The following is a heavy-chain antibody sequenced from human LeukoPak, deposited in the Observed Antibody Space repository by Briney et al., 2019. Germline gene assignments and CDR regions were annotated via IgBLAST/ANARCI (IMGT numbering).Heavy chain of an antibody. CDR1: GFTFSSYS. CDR3: ARDRANRRGPMDV. CDR2: ISSSSSYI. V-gene: IGHV3-21*03. Sequence: GGSLRLSCAASGFTFSSYSMIWVRQAPGKGLEWVSSISSSSSYIYYADSVKGRFTISRDNAKNSLYLQMNSLRAEDTAVYYCARDRANRRGPMDVWGKGTTVTVSS. J-gene: IGHJ6*03. D-gene: IGHD1-14*01.